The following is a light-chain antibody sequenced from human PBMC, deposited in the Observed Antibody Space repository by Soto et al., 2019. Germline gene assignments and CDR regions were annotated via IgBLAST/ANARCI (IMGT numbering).Light chain of an antibody. J-gene: IGKJ4*01. CDR3: QQRSDWPST. CDR1: KSVSGN. Sequence: EIVLKQSPATLSLSPGERATLSCRASKSVSGNLAWYQQKPGQAPRLLIYDASNRSTGLPARFSVSGSGTAFTLTISRLEPEDFAVYYCQQRSDWPSTFGGGTKVQL. CDR2: DAS. V-gene: IGKV3-11*01.